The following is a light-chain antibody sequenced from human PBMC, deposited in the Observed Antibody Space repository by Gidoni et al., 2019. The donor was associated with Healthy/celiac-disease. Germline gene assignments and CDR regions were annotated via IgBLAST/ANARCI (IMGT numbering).Light chain of an antibody. J-gene: IGKJ2*01. CDR2: WAS. Sequence: DIVMTQSPDCLAVSLGERATINCKSSQSVLYSSNNKNYLAWYQQKPGQPPKLLIYWASTRESGVPDRFSGSGSGTDFTLTISSLQAEDVAVYYCQQYYSTLPTFGQGTKLEIK. V-gene: IGKV4-1*01. CDR3: QQYYSTLPT. CDR1: QSVLYSSNNKNY.